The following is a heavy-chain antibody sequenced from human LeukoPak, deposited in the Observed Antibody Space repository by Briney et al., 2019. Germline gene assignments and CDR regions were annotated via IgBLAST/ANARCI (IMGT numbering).Heavy chain of an antibody. CDR2: IYHSGSA. Sequence: PSETLSLTCAVYDGSFCAYCWSWIRQPPGKGLEWIGEIYHSGSANYNPSLQSRVTISVDTSKNQFSLKLSSVTAADTAVYYCARGLGGGNSVYFDLWGRGTLVTVSS. V-gene: IGHV4-34*01. CDR1: DGSFCAYC. D-gene: IGHD4-23*01. J-gene: IGHJ2*01. CDR3: ARGLGGGNSVYFDL.